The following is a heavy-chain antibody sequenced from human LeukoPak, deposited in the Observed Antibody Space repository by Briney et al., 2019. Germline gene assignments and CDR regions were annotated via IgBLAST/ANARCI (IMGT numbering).Heavy chain of an antibody. CDR2: ITSSSTYI. D-gene: IGHD1-26*01. CDR1: GFTFSSYN. Sequence: PGGSLRLSCAASGFTFSSYNMNWVRQAPGKGLEWVSPITSSSTYIYYADSVKGRFTISRDNARNSLYLQMNSLRVEDTAVYYCARDPYSGNYGDYYYYYMDVWGKGTTVTISS. V-gene: IGHV3-21*01. CDR3: ARDPYSGNYGDYYYYYMDV. J-gene: IGHJ6*03.